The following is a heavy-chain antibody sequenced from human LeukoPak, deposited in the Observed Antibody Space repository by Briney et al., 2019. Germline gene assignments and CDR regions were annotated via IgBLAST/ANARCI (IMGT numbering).Heavy chain of an antibody. CDR1: GGSISSYY. CDR2: IYSSGST. Sequence: SETLSLTCSVSGGSISSYYWSWIRQPPGKGLEWIGYIYSSGSTNYNPSLQSRVIISVDMSKNQFSLKLSSVTAADTAMYYCARQSCSSPTCPHRNVFDMWGQGTMVAVSS. J-gene: IGHJ3*02. D-gene: IGHD2-2*01. CDR3: ARQSCSSPTCPHRNVFDM. V-gene: IGHV4-59*08.